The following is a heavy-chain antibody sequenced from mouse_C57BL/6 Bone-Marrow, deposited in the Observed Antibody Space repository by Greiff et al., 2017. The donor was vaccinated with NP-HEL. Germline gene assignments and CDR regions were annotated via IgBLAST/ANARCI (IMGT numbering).Heavy chain of an antibody. CDR2: IHPNSGST. J-gene: IGHJ4*01. CDR3: ARFYRFYAMDY. CDR1: GYTFTSYW. D-gene: IGHD2-1*01. V-gene: IGHV1-64*01. Sequence: QVHVKQSGAELVKPGASVKLSCKASGYTFTSYWMHWVKQRPGQGLEWIGMIHPNSGSTNYNEKFKSKATLTVDKSSSTAYMQLSSLTSEDSAVYYCARFYRFYAMDYWGQGTSVTVSA.